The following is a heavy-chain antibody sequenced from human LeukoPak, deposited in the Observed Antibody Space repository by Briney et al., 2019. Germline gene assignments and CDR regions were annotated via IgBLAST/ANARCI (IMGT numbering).Heavy chain of an antibody. J-gene: IGHJ4*02. CDR1: GFTFSSYA. Sequence: GGSLRLSCAASGFTFSSYAMSWVRQAPGKGLEWLGRIKSEIHGGTTDYAAPVKGRFTISRDDSKNTVYLQMNSLRADDTAVYYCTTFPSTVTNDYWGQGTLVTVSS. D-gene: IGHD4-17*01. CDR3: TTFPSTVTNDY. V-gene: IGHV3-15*01. CDR2: IKSEIHGGTT.